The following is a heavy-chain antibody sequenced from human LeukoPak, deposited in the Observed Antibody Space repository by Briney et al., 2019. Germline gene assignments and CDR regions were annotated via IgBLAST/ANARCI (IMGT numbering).Heavy chain of an antibody. CDR1: GFTFSSYS. Sequence: GVLRLSCAASGFTFSSYSMNWVRQAPGKGLEWVSSISSSSSYIYYADSVKGRFTISRDNAKNSLYLQMNSLRAEDTAVYYCARGPKEYFDYWGQGTLVTVSS. V-gene: IGHV3-21*01. J-gene: IGHJ4*02. CDR3: ARGPKEYFDY. CDR2: ISSSSSYI.